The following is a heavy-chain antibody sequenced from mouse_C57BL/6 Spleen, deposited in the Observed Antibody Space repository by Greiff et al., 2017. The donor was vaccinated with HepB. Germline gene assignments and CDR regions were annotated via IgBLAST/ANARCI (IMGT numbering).Heavy chain of an antibody. CDR2: ISSGSSTI. V-gene: IGHV5-17*01. D-gene: IGHD1-1*01. CDR3: ARGFYCYGKGAMDY. Sequence: EVQLVESGGGLVKPGGSLKLSCAASGFTFSDYGMHWVRQAPEKGLEWVAYISSGSSTIYYADTVKGRFTISRDNAKNTLFLQMTSLRSEDTAMYYWARGFYCYGKGAMDYWGQGTSVTVSS. CDR1: GFTFSDYG. J-gene: IGHJ4*01.